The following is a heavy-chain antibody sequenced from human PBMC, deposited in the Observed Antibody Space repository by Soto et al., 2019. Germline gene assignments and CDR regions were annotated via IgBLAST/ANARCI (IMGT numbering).Heavy chain of an antibody. CDR2: LSSNGSKE. Sequence: QVQLVESGGGVVQPGRPLGLSCAASGFTFSSDGIHWVPRAPGNGLEWVAVLSSNGSKEKHADSLKGRFAISRDNCKNTLYLPMNSLRAEDTAVYYCANGGTDDFPHWGQGTLVTVSS. CDR3: ANGGTDDFPH. V-gene: IGHV3-33*06. CDR1: GFTFSSDG. J-gene: IGHJ1*01.